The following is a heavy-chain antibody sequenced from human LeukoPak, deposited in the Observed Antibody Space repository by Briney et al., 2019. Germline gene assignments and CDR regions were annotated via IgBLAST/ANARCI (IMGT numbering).Heavy chain of an antibody. CDR1: GGSFSGYY. D-gene: IGHD3-22*01. CDR2: INHSGST. Sequence: SETLSLTCAVYGGSFSGYYWSWIRQPPGKGLEWIGEINHSGSTKYNPSLKSRVTISVDTSKNQFSLKLSSVTAADTAVYYCARGLHYYSCGFGYWGQGTLVTVSS. V-gene: IGHV4-34*01. CDR3: ARGLHYYSCGFGY. J-gene: IGHJ4*02.